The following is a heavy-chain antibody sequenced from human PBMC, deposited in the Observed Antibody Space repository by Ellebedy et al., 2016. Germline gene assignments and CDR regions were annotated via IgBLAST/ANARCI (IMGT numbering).Heavy chain of an antibody. Sequence: GESLKISCAASGFTVSDYYMSWIRQAPGKGLEWVSYISSSGSTIYYADSVKGRFTISRDNAKNSLYLQMSSLKVEDTATYYCANVGGSGTYYNGYWGQGTLVTFSS. CDR3: ANVGGSGTYYNGY. J-gene: IGHJ4*02. CDR1: GFTVSDYY. D-gene: IGHD3-10*01. V-gene: IGHV3-11*01. CDR2: ISSSGSTI.